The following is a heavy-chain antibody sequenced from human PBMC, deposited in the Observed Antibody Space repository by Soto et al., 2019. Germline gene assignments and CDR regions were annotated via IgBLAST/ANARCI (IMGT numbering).Heavy chain of an antibody. D-gene: IGHD2-8*02. CDR2: INTYNGNS. V-gene: IGHV1-18*01. J-gene: IGHJ4*02. CDR3: SRDCTGGWCFCIY. CDR1: GYTLTNYA. Sequence: QVQLVQSAAEVKKPGASVKVSCKASGYTLTNYAISWVRQAPGQGPEWMGWINTYNGNSNYAQKFQGRVTMTTDTSTHKAYMELRSVTSDGTAVYYCSRDCTGGWCFCIYWGQGTLVTVSS.